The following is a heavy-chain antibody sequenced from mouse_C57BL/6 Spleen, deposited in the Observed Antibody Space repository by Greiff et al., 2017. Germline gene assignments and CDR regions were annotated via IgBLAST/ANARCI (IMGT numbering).Heavy chain of an antibody. D-gene: IGHD1-1*01. CDR3: TEGGRHYYGSSDYYAMDY. J-gene: IGHJ4*01. Sequence: VQRVESGAELVRPGASVTLSCKASGYTFTDYEMHWVKQTPVHGLEWIGAIDPETGGTAYNQKVKGKAILTADKSSSTAYMELRSLTSEDSAVYYCTEGGRHYYGSSDYYAMDYWGQGTSVTVSS. V-gene: IGHV1-15*01. CDR1: GYTFTDYE. CDR2: IDPETGGT.